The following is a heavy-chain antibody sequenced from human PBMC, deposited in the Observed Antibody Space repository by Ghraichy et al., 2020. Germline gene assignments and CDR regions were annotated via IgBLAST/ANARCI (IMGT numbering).Heavy chain of an antibody. CDR3: ARHLIVVVPAAIPYYYYYMDV. D-gene: IGHD2-2*01. Sequence: GESLNISCKGSGYSFTSYWIGWVRQMPGKGLEWMGIIYPGDSDTRYSPSFQGQVTISADKSISTAYLQWSSLKASDTAMYYCARHLIVVVPAAIPYYYYYMDVWGKGTTVTVSS. CDR1: GYSFTSYW. V-gene: IGHV5-51*01. J-gene: IGHJ6*03. CDR2: IYPGDSDT.